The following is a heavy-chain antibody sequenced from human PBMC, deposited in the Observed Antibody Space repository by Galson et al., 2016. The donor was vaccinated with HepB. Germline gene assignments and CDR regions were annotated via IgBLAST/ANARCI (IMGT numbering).Heavy chain of an antibody. D-gene: IGHD6-19*01. V-gene: IGHV6-1*01. CDR1: GDSVSNSNVA. J-gene: IGHJ6*02. CDR3: ARVATAVRSGWKTLAPRFYYSGVDV. CDR2: TYKRSKWLT. Sequence: AISGDSVSNSNVAWNWIRQSPSRGLEWLEGTYKRSKWLTDYAGSVKSRVTINTDTVRNQFSLQLQSVTPEDTAVYYCARVATAVRSGWKTLAPRFYYSGVDVWGHGTTVTVSS.